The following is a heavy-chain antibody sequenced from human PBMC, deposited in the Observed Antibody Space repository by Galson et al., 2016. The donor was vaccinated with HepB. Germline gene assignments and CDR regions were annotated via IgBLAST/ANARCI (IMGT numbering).Heavy chain of an antibody. D-gene: IGHD2-2*01. V-gene: IGHV4-59*01. CDR2: VFYSGST. CDR1: GGSFKTNY. J-gene: IGHJ4*02. Sequence: SETLSLTCTVSGGSFKTNYWTWIRQPPGKGLEWIGYVFYSGSTNYNPSLKSRLPISIDTSKNQFSLRLTSVTAADTAVDYCARGLVVPAATYDYWGQGTLGTVSS. CDR3: ARGLVVPAATYDY.